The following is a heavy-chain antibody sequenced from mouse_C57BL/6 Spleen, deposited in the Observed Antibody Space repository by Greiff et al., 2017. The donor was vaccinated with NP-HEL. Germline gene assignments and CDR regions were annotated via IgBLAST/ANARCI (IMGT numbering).Heavy chain of an antibody. J-gene: IGHJ3*01. CDR2: ISSGSSTI. Sequence: EVKLMESGGGLVKPGGSLKLSCAASGFTFSDYGMHWVRQAPEKGLEWVAYISSGSSTIYYADTVKGRFTISRDNAKNTLVLQMTSLRSEDTAMYYCALITTVDWFAYWGQGTLVTVSA. CDR1: GFTFSDYG. V-gene: IGHV5-17*01. CDR3: ALITTVDWFAY. D-gene: IGHD1-1*01.